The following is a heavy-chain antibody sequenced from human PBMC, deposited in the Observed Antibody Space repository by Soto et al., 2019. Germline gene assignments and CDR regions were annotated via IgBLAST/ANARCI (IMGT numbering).Heavy chain of an antibody. CDR1: GFAFSSYW. CDR2: INGDGSDI. V-gene: IGHV3-74*03. J-gene: IGHJ5*02. D-gene: IGHD2-2*01. CDR3: ARDQSTGDWFDA. Sequence: VQLVESGGGLVQPGGSLRLSCGASGFAFSSYWMHWVRQVPGKGLVWVSRINGDGSDIKYADSVKGRFTISRDNAKNTLYLQMNSLRAEDTAVYYCARDQSTGDWFDAWGQGTLVTVSS.